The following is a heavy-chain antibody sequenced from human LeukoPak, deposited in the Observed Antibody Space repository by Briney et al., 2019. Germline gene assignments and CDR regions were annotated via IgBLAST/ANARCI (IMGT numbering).Heavy chain of an antibody. D-gene: IGHD2-2*01. V-gene: IGHV3-7*01. Sequence: GGSLRLSCAASGFTFSSYWMSWVRQAPGKGLEWVANIKQDGSEKYYVDSAKGRFTISRDNAKNSLYLQMNSLRAEDTAVYYCARDSVRIVVVPAAYYYYYYYMDVWGKGTTVTVSS. CDR2: IKQDGSEK. J-gene: IGHJ6*03. CDR1: GFTFSSYW. CDR3: ARDSVRIVVVPAAYYYYYYYMDV.